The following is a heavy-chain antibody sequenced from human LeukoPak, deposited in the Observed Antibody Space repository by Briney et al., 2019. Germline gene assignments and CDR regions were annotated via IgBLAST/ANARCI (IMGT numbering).Heavy chain of an antibody. CDR2: TYFGGNT. CDR3: AAAFDY. Sequence: SQTLSLTCTVSGGSISSGDYYWGWIRQPPGKGLEWIGNTYFGGNTYFNPSLKSRVTISVDTSKNQFSLELNSVTAADTAVYYCAAAFDYWGQGTLVTVSS. CDR1: GGSISSGDYY. D-gene: IGHD6-25*01. J-gene: IGHJ4*02. V-gene: IGHV4-39*01.